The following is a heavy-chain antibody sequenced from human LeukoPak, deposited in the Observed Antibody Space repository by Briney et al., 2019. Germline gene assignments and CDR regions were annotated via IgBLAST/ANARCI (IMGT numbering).Heavy chain of an antibody. D-gene: IGHD3-10*01. J-gene: IGHJ4*02. V-gene: IGHV4-34*01. CDR1: GGSFSGYY. CDR2: INHSGST. Sequence: SETLSLTCAVYGGSFSGYYWSWIRQPPGKGLEWIGEINHSGSTNYNPSLKSRVTISVDRSKNQFSLKLSSVTAADTAVYYCARFYGSGTLDYWGQGTLVTVSS. CDR3: ARFYGSGTLDY.